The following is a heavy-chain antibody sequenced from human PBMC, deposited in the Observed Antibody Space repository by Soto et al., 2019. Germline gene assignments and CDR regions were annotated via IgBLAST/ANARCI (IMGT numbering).Heavy chain of an antibody. CDR2: ISGSGGST. J-gene: IGHJ4*02. Sequence: GGSLILSCSASGFTFSSYPMIWVRQAQGKGLEWVSAISGSGGSTYYADSVKGRFTISRDDSKNTLYLQMNSLRAEDTAVYYCAKHYYDSSGYLLIDYWGQGTLVTVSS. D-gene: IGHD3-22*01. V-gene: IGHV3-23*01. CDR1: GFTFSSYP. CDR3: AKHYYDSSGYLLIDY.